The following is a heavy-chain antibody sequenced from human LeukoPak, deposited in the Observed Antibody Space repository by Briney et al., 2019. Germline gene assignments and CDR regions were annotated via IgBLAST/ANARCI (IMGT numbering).Heavy chain of an antibody. V-gene: IGHV1-18*01. D-gene: IGHD3-22*01. CDR2: ISAYNGNT. CDR1: GGTFSSYA. Sequence: ASVKVSCKASGGTFSSYAISWVRQAPGQGLEWMGWISAYNGNTNYAQKLQGRVTMTTDTSTSTAYMELRSLRSDDTAVCYCARVVTYYYDSSGYYYFDYWGQRTLVTVSS. CDR3: ARVVTYYYDSSGYYYFDY. J-gene: IGHJ4*02.